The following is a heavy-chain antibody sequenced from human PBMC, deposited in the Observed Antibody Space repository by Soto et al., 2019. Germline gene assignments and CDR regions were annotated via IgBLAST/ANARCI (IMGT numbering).Heavy chain of an antibody. J-gene: IGHJ4*02. CDR2: ISYDGSNK. CDR1: GFTFSSYG. V-gene: IGHV3-30*18. CDR3: AKPRPLQLYYYFDY. D-gene: IGHD5-18*01. Sequence: GGSLRLSRAASGFTFSSYGMHWVRQAPGKGLEWVAVISYDGSNKYYADSVKGRFTISRDNSKNTLYLQMNSLRAEDTAVYYCAKPRPLQLYYYFDYWGQGTLVTVSS.